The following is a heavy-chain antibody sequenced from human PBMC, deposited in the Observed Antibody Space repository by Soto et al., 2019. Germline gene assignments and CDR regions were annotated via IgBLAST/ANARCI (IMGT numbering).Heavy chain of an antibody. D-gene: IGHD2-8*01. CDR2: IRSKANSYAT. J-gene: IGHJ4*02. V-gene: IGHV3-73*01. CDR3: ICTLARVPI. Sequence: PGGSLRLSCAASGFTFSGSAMHWVRQASGKGLEWVGRIRSKANSYATAYAASVKGRFTISRDDSKNTAYLQMNSLKTEDTAVYYCICTLARVPIWGQGNLVPVSS. CDR1: GFTFSGSA.